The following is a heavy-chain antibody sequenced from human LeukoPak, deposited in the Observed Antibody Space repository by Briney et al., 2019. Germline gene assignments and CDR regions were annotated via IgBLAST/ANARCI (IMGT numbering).Heavy chain of an antibody. D-gene: IGHD3-10*01. CDR2: INPNSGGT. CDR3: VRAAMVRGVPGWFDP. CDR1: GYTFTGYY. Sequence: ASVKVSCKASGYTFTGYYMHWVRQAPGQGLEWMGWINPNSGGTNYAQKFQGRVTMTRDTSISTAYMELSRLRSDDTAVYYCVRAAMVRGVPGWFDPWGQGTLVTVSS. J-gene: IGHJ5*02. V-gene: IGHV1-2*02.